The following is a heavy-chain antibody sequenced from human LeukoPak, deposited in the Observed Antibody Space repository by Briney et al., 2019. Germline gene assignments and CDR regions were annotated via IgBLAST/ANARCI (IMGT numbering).Heavy chain of an antibody. Sequence: PSETLSLTCTVSGGSISSYYWSWIRQPPGKGLEWIGYIYYSGSTNYNPSLKSRVTISVDTSKNQFSLMLSSVTAADTAVYYCARRTVVLDYWGQGALVTVSS. CDR3: ARRTVVLDY. J-gene: IGHJ4*02. D-gene: IGHD4-23*01. V-gene: IGHV4-59*08. CDR1: GGSISSYY. CDR2: IYYSGST.